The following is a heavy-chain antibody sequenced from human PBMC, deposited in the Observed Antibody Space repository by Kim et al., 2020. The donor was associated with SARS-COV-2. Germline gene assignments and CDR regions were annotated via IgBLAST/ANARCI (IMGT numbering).Heavy chain of an antibody. CDR3: ARDIRKVWFDP. J-gene: IGHJ5*02. CDR2: TYYRSKWYN. V-gene: IGHV6-1*01. Sequence: SQTLSLTCAIPGDSVSSNSAAWTWIRQSPSRALEWLGRTYYRSKWYNDYAVSVKSRITINPDTSKNQFSPQLNSVTPEDTAVYYCARDIRKVWFDPWGQGTLVTVSS. CDR1: GDSVSSNSAA. D-gene: IGHD2-2*02.